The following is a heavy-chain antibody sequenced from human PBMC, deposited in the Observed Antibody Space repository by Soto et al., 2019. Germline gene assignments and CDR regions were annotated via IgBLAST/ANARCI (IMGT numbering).Heavy chain of an antibody. CDR3: AREGVVPHANYMDV. J-gene: IGHJ6*03. Sequence: GGSLRLSCAASGFTVSSNYMSWVRQAPGKGLEWVSVIYSGGSTYYADSVKGRFTISRHNSKNTLYLQMNSLRAEDTAVYYCAREGVVPHANYMDVWSKGTTVTVSS. V-gene: IGHV3-53*04. CDR1: GFTVSSNY. CDR2: IYSGGST. D-gene: IGHD2-2*01.